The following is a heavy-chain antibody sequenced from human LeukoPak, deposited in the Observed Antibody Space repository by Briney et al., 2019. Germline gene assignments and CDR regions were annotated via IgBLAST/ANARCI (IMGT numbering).Heavy chain of an antibody. J-gene: IGHJ5*02. CDR3: ARASFWESPINWFAP. D-gene: IGHD3-16*01. V-gene: IGHV1-46*01. Sequence: ASVKVSCKASGYTFTSYYMHWVRQAPGQGLEWMGLINPTGGSTGYAQKFQGRVTMTRDMSTSTDYMELSSLRSEDTAIYYCARASFWESPINWFAPWGQGTLVTVSS. CDR1: GYTFTSYY. CDR2: INPTGGST.